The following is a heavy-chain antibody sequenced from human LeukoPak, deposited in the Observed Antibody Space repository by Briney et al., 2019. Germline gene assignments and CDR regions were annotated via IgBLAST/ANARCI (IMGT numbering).Heavy chain of an antibody. CDR3: ARQLRDSSSWYVDY. Sequence: SETLSLTCAVYGGSFSGYYWSWIRQPPGKGLEWIGEINHSGSTNYNPSLKSRVTISVDTSKNQFSLKLSSVTAADTAVYYCARQLRDSSSWYVDYWGQGTLVTVSS. CDR1: GGSFSGYY. J-gene: IGHJ4*02. D-gene: IGHD6-13*01. CDR2: INHSGST. V-gene: IGHV4-34*01.